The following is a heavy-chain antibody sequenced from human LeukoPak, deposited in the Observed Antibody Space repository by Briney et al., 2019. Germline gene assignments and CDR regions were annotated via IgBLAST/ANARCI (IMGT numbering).Heavy chain of an antibody. CDR2: ISPSGGST. J-gene: IGHJ4*02. CDR3: ARVLGTDGYNFDY. Sequence: ASVKVSCKASGYTFSSYYMHWVRQGPGQGLEWMGMISPSGGSTTYAQKFQGRVTMTRDTSTSTVSMDLTSLRSEDTAVYYCARVLGTDGYNFDYWGQGTLVTVSS. V-gene: IGHV1-46*01. CDR1: GYTFSSYY. D-gene: IGHD5-24*01.